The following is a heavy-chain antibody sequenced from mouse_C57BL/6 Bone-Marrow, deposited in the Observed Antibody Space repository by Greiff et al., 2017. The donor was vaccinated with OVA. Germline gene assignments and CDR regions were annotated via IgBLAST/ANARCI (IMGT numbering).Heavy chain of an antibody. CDR2: ISYDGSN. Sequence: EVQLQESGPGLVKPSQSLSLTCSVTGYSITSGYYWNWIRQFPGNKLEWMGYISYDGSNNYNPSLKNRISITRDTSKNQFFLKLNSVTTEDTATYYCARGTTVVEEYFDVWGTGTTVTVSS. D-gene: IGHD1-1*01. V-gene: IGHV3-6*01. CDR3: ARGTTVVEEYFDV. CDR1: GYSITSGYY. J-gene: IGHJ1*03.